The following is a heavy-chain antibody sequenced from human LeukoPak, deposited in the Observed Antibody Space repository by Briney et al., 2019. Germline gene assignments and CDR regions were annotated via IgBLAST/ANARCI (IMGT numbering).Heavy chain of an antibody. J-gene: IGHJ4*02. Sequence: GGSLRLSCAASGFTFSSYAMSWVRQAPGKGLEWVSAISGSGGSTYYADSVKGRFTISRDNSKNTLYLQMNSLRAEDTAVYYCAKDSLSTVTVTPSYWGQGTLVTVSS. D-gene: IGHD4-17*01. CDR1: GFTFSSYA. CDR3: AKDSLSTVTVTPSY. V-gene: IGHV3-23*01. CDR2: ISGSGGST.